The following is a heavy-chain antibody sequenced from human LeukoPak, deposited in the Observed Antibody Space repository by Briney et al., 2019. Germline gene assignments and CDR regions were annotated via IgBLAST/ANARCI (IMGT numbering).Heavy chain of an antibody. J-gene: IGHJ5*02. CDR1: GGSISTANYY. D-gene: IGHD1-26*01. CDR2: IYYSGST. Sequence: SETLSLTCTVSGGSISTANYYWGWIRQPPGTGLEWIGSIYYSGSTYYNPSLKSRVTISVDTSKNQFSLKLSSVTAADTAVYYCARVPYSGSYYSPQVGNWFDPWGQGTLVTVSS. CDR3: ARVPYSGSYYSPQVGNWFDP. V-gene: IGHV4-39*07.